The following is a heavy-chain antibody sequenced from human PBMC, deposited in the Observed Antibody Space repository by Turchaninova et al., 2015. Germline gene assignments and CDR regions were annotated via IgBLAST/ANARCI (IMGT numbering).Heavy chain of an antibody. J-gene: IGHJ4*02. CDR1: GGSISSHCSF. D-gene: IGHD3-10*01. CDR3: ARHYDSGTYFGY. CDR2: IHHSGST. V-gene: IGHV4-39*01. Sequence: QLHLQESGPGLVQPSEPLSLICTVSGGSISSHCSFLGWFRQAPRKGLEWSGSIHHSGSTYYNPSLKSRVTIFVDTSKNQFSLKLSSVTAADTAVYYCARHYDSGTYFGYWGQGTLLTVSS.